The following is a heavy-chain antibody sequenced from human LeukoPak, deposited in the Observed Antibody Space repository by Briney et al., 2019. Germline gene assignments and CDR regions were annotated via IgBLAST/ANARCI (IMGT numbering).Heavy chain of an antibody. D-gene: IGHD2-15*01. CDR1: GFTVSSNY. V-gene: IGHV3-53*01. CDR2: IYSGGST. CDR3: ARAGLYCSGGSCYHFDY. Sequence: QSGGSLRLSCAASGFTVSSNYMSWVRQALGKGLEWVSVIYSGGSTYYADSVKGRFTISRDNSKNTLYLQMNSLRAEDTAVYYCARAGLYCSGGSCYHFDYWGQGTLVTVSS. J-gene: IGHJ4*02.